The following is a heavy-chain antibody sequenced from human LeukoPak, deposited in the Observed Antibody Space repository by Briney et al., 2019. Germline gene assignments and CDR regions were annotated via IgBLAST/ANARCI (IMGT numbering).Heavy chain of an antibody. CDR3: ARGPISGSYYFDY. J-gene: IGHJ4*02. CDR1: GGTFSSYA. Sequence: ASVKVSCKASGGTFSSYAISWVRQAPGQGLAWMGRIIPILGIANYAQKFQGRVTITADKSTSTAYMELSSLRSEDTAVYYCARGPISGSYYFDYWGQGTLVTVSS. CDR2: IIPILGIA. D-gene: IGHD1-26*01. V-gene: IGHV1-69*04.